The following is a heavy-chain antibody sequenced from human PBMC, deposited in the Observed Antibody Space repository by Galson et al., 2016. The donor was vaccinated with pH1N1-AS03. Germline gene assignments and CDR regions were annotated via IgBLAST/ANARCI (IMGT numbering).Heavy chain of an antibody. V-gene: IGHV3-23*01. CDR3: ARGYCTGGSCYGQFDH. J-gene: IGHJ4*02. CDR2: FDGSGDGT. CDR1: GFAVSANA. Sequence: SLRLSCAASGFAVSANAMSWVRQAPGKGLEWVSSFDGSGDGTHYADSVKGRFTISRDNAKNSVFLQMNSLRPDDTAVYYCARGYCTGGSCYGQFDHWGQGTLVTVSS. D-gene: IGHD2-15*01.